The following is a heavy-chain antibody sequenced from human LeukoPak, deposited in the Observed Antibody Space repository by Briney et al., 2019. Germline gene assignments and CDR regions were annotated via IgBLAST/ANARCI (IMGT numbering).Heavy chain of an antibody. J-gene: IGHJ4*02. Sequence: ASVTVSCKASGYTFTSYGISWVRQAPGQGLEWMGWISAYNGNTNYAQKLQGRVTMTTDTSTSTAYMELRSLRSDDTAVYYCARESMRYYYDSSGYYPFDYWGQGTLVTVSS. D-gene: IGHD3-22*01. CDR2: ISAYNGNT. V-gene: IGHV1-18*01. CDR1: GYTFTSYG. CDR3: ARESMRYYYDSSGYYPFDY.